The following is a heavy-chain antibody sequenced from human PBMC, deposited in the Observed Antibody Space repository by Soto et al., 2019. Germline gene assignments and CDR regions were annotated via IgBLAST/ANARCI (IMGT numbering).Heavy chain of an antibody. V-gene: IGHV4-34*01. CDR3: ARGPPTRITIFGVVIIRAPGGDYYYGMDV. CDR1: GGSFIGYY. D-gene: IGHD3-3*01. CDR2: INHSAST. J-gene: IGHJ6*02. Sequence: PSETLSLTCAVYGGSFIGYYWSWIRHPPGKWLAWMWEINHSASTNYNPSLKSRVTISADTYKNPFSMKLSSVTAADTAVYYCARGPPTRITIFGVVIIRAPGGDYYYGMDVWGQGTTVTVSS.